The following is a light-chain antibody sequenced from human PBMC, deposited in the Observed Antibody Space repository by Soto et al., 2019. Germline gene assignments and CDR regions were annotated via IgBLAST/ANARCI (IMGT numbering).Light chain of an antibody. Sequence: EIVLTQSPATLSLSPGERATLSCRASQSVSSYLAWYQQKPGQGPWLLIYDASNRATGIPGRFSGSGSGTDFTLTISSLEPEDSAVYYCQQRSDLVTFGGGTKVEIK. V-gene: IGKV3-11*01. CDR3: QQRSDLVT. CDR2: DAS. CDR1: QSVSSY. J-gene: IGKJ4*01.